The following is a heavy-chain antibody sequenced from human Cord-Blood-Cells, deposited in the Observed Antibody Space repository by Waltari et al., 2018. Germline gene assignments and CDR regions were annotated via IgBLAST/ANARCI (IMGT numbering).Heavy chain of an antibody. V-gene: IGHV5-51*01. Sequence: EVQLVQSGAEVKKPGESLKISCKGSGYSFTSYWIGWVRQMHGKGLEWMGIIYPVDSDTSYSPSFQGQVTISADKSISTAYLQWSSLKASDTAMYYCARPPGSSSSWYYFDYWGQGTLVTVSS. J-gene: IGHJ4*02. CDR2: IYPVDSDT. CDR1: GYSFTSYW. CDR3: ARPPGSSSSWYYFDY. D-gene: IGHD6-13*01.